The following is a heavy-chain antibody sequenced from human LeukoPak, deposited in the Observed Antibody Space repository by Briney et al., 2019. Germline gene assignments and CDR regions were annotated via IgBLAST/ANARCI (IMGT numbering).Heavy chain of an antibody. Sequence: GGSLRLSCAASGFTFSSYSMHWVRQAPGKGLEWVSSISSSSSYIYYADSVKGRFTISRDNAKNSLYLQMNSQRAEDTAVYYCARAMYYYDSSGTFDYWGQGTLVTVSS. V-gene: IGHV3-21*01. D-gene: IGHD3-22*01. CDR3: ARAMYYYDSSGTFDY. J-gene: IGHJ4*02. CDR1: GFTFSSYS. CDR2: ISSSSSYI.